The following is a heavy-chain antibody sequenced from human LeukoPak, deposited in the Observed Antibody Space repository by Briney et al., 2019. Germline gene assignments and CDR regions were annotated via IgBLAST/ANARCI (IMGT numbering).Heavy chain of an antibody. CDR1: GGSISNYY. CDR3: ARRTYFDL. Sequence: SETLSLTCTVSGGSISNYYWSWVRRPSGKGLEWIGYIYYSGSTTYNPSLKSRVTISVDTSKNQFSLKLSSVTAADTAVYYCARRTYFDLWGRGTPVTVSS. V-gene: IGHV4-59*08. J-gene: IGHJ2*01. CDR2: IYYSGST.